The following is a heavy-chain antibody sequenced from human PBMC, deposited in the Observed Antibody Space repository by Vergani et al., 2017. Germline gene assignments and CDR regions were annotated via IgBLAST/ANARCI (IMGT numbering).Heavy chain of an antibody. V-gene: IGHV3-9*01. J-gene: IGHJ2*01. CDR3: VKDIAASGNYWYFDL. CDR1: GFTFSSYG. Sequence: VQLVESGGGVVQTGRSLRLSCAASGFTFSSYGMHWVRQAPGKGLEWVSGINWNSDSIDYADSVKGRFTISRDNAKNSLYLQMNSLRAEDTALYYCVKDIAASGNYWYFDLWGRGTLVTVSS. CDR2: INWNSDSI. D-gene: IGHD6-13*01.